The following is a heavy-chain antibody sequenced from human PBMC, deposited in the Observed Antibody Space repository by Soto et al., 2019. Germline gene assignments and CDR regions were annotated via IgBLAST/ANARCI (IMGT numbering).Heavy chain of an antibody. CDR3: ARGEATTASSGWRNYYYYYGMDV. Sequence: SETLSLTCAVYGGSFSGYYWSWIRQPPGTGLEWIGEINHSGSTNYNPSLKSRVTISVDTSKNQFSLKLSSVTAADTAVYYCARGEATTASSGWRNYYYYYGMDVWGQGTTVTVS. CDR1: GGSFSGYY. CDR2: INHSGST. V-gene: IGHV4-34*01. D-gene: IGHD6-19*01. J-gene: IGHJ6*02.